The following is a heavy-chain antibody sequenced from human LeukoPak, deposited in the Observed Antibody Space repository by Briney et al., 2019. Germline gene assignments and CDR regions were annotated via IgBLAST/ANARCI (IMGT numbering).Heavy chain of an antibody. Sequence: SETLSLTCTVSGESISGFYWTWIRQPQGKGLEWIGYIYYSGSTNYNPSLKSRVTISVDTSKNQFSLKLSSVTAADTAVYYCARGVVIAPQTFDYWGQGTLVTVSS. CDR1: GESISGFY. V-gene: IGHV4-59*01. CDR3: ARGVVIAPQTFDY. J-gene: IGHJ4*02. CDR2: IYYSGST. D-gene: IGHD2-21*01.